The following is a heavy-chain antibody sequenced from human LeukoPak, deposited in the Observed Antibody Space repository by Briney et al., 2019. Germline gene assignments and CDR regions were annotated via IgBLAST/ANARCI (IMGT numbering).Heavy chain of an antibody. CDR2: ISSSSSYI. CDR3: ARVEDGTMVRGVIIVPYWYFDL. J-gene: IGHJ2*01. D-gene: IGHD3-10*01. Sequence: PGGSLRLSCAASGFTFSSYSMNWVRQAPGKGLEWVSSISSSSSYIYYADSVKGRFTISRDNAKNSLYLQMNSLRAEDTAVYYCARVEDGTMVRGVIIVPYWYFDLWGRGTLVTVSS. CDR1: GFTFSSYS. V-gene: IGHV3-21*01.